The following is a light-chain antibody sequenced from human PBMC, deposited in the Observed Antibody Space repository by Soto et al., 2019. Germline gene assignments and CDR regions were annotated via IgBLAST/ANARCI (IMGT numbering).Light chain of an antibody. V-gene: IGLV2-11*01. CDR1: SSDVGAYNH. CDR3: CSYAGSYIYV. Sequence: QSALTQPRSVSGSPGQSVTISCTGTSSDVGAYNHVSWYQQYPGKAPKLTIYDVSKRPSGVPDRFSGSKSGNTASLTISGLQAEDEADYYCCSYAGSYIYVFGTGTKLTV. J-gene: IGLJ1*01. CDR2: DVS.